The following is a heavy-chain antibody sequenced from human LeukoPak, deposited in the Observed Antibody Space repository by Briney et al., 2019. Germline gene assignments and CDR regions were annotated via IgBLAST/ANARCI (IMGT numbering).Heavy chain of an antibody. Sequence: PGGSLRLSCAASGFTFSSYWMSWVRQAPGKGLEWVANIKQDGSEKYYVDSVKSRFTISRDNAKNSLYLQMNSLRAEDTAVYYCARDLRYCSGGSCYSEVGAFDIWGQGTMVTASS. CDR1: GFTFSSYW. V-gene: IGHV3-7*01. CDR2: IKQDGSEK. J-gene: IGHJ3*02. D-gene: IGHD2-15*01. CDR3: ARDLRYCSGGSCYSEVGAFDI.